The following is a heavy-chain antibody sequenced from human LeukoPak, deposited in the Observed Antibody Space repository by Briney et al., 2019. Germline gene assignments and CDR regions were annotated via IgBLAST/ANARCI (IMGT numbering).Heavy chain of an antibody. CDR3: AKDQGKGLYSSSGDFDY. CDR2: ISGSGGST. V-gene: IGHV3-23*01. CDR1: GFTFSSYA. J-gene: IGHJ4*02. D-gene: IGHD6-6*01. Sequence: GGSLRLSCAASGFTFSSYAMSWVRQAPGKGLEWVSAISGSGGSTYYADSVKGRFTISRDNSKNTLYLQMNSLRAEDTAVYYYAKDQGKGLYSSSGDFDYWGQGTLVTVSS.